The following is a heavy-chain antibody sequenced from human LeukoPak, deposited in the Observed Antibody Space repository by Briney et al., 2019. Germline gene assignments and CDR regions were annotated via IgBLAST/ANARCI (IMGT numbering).Heavy chain of an antibody. CDR3: ARQGSFYYFDY. D-gene: IGHD3-3*01. V-gene: IGHV4-59*01. J-gene: IGHJ4*02. CDR1: GGSISSYY. Sequence: PSETLSLTCTVSGGSISSYYWSWIRQPPGKGLEWIGYIYYSGSTNYNPSLKSRVTISVDTSKNQFSLKLSSVTAADTAVYYCARQGSFYYFDYWGQGTLVTVSS. CDR2: IYYSGST.